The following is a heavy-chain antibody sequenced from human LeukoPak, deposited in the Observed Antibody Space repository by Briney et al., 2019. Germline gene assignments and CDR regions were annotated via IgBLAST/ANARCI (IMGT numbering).Heavy chain of an antibody. D-gene: IGHD4-17*01. CDR1: GYTFSGYY. J-gene: IGHJ4*02. CDR2: INPRGGT. Sequence: ASVKVSCKASGYTFSGYYMHWARQAPGQGLEWMGWINPRGGTNYAQKFQGWVTMTRDTSISTAYMDLSRLRSDDTAVYYCARGKDNGDDFDYWGQGTLVTVSS. V-gene: IGHV1-2*04. CDR3: ARGKDNGDDFDY.